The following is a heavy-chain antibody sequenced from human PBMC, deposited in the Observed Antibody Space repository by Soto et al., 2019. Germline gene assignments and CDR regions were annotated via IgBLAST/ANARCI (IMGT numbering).Heavy chain of an antibody. CDR3: ARAPYHVLMVNAPNLYGMDV. V-gene: IGHV1-18*01. D-gene: IGHD2-8*01. CDR2: ISTYNGNT. Sequence: QVQLVQSGAEVKKPGASVKVSCKASGYTFTTYDISWVRQAPGQGLEWMGRISTYNGNTNYPQSLQGRLTMTTDTSTTTAYMELRSLSSDDTAVYYCARAPYHVLMVNAPNLYGMDVWGQGTTVTVSS. CDR1: GYTFTTYD. J-gene: IGHJ6*02.